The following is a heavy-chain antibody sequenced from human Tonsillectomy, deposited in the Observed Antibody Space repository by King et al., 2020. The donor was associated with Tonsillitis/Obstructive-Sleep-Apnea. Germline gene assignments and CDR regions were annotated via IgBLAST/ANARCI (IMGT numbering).Heavy chain of an antibody. CDR1: GGSFSGYY. D-gene: IGHD4-17*01. CDR3: RGRVTTSMGWFDP. CDR2: INHTGST. V-gene: IGHV4-34*01. Sequence: VQLQQGGAGLLKSSETLALTCAVYGGSFSGYYWSWIRQPPGKGLEWIGEINHTGSTNYNPSLKSRVTISVDTSKNQFSLKLSSVTAAATAVYYCRGRVTTSMGWFDPWGQGTLVTVSS. J-gene: IGHJ5*02.